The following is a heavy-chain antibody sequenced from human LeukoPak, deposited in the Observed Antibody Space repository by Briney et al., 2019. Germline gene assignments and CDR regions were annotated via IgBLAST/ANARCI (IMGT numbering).Heavy chain of an antibody. D-gene: IGHD3-22*01. Sequence: SGTLSLTCTVSGGSISSYYWSWIRQPPGKGLEWIGYIYYSGSTNYNPSLKSRVTISVDTSKNQFSLKLSSVTAADTAVYYCAREGYDSSGYPVGYFQHWGQGTLVTVSS. CDR3: AREGYDSSGYPVGYFQH. CDR2: IYYSGST. CDR1: GGSISSYY. J-gene: IGHJ1*01. V-gene: IGHV4-59*01.